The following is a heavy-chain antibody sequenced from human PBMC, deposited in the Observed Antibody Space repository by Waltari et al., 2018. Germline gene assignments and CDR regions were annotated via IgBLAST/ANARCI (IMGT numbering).Heavy chain of an antibody. V-gene: IGHV3-43*01. J-gene: IGHJ4*02. CDR3: AKQLYCGDNCYGNYFDY. Sequence: ARLAESGGGSVQVGGSLRLSCRVSGFSVGDYIFHWLRQVPGKGLEWVALINGDGDKAFSADSVKGRFTISNDKRTNSLFLQMDSLRRDDTGFYFCAKQLYCGDNCYGNYFDYLGQGTLVTVSS. D-gene: IGHD2-21*01. CDR2: INGDGDKA. CDR1: GFSVGDYI.